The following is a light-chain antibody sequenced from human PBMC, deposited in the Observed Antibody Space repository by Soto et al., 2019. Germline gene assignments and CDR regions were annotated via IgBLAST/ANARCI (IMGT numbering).Light chain of an antibody. Sequence: EIGLTQSPGTLSLSPGERPTLSCRASQSVSSSYLAWYQQKPGQAPRLLIYGASSRATGIPDRFSGSGSGTDFTLTISRLEPEDFAVYYCQQYGSSPTTFGHGAKVEIK. V-gene: IGKV3-20*01. J-gene: IGKJ1*01. CDR2: GAS. CDR3: QQYGSSPTT. CDR1: QSVSSSY.